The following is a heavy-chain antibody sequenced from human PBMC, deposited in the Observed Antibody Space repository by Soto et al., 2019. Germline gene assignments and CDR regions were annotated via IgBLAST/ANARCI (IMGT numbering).Heavy chain of an antibody. CDR2: ISGRGDNT. J-gene: IGHJ4*02. D-gene: IGHD2-15*01. CDR1: GFIFSNYV. Sequence: DVQLLDSGGGLVQPGGSLGLSCAASGFIFSNYVMSWVRQTPGKGLEWVSGISGRGDNTYYADSVKGRFTVSRDNSKNTLYLQMDSLRAEDTAVYYCAKTPLRVGPIDYWGQGTLVTVSS. CDR3: AKTPLRVGPIDY. V-gene: IGHV3-23*01.